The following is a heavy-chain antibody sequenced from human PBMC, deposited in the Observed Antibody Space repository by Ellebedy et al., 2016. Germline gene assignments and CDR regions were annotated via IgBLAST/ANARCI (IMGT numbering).Heavy chain of an antibody. D-gene: IGHD3-9*01. V-gene: IGHV3-11*06. Sequence: GGSLRLXXAASGFTFSDYYMSWIRQAPGKGLEWVSYISSSSSYTNYADSVKGRFTISRDNAKNTLYLQMNSLRAEDTAVYYCASGRGDVLRYFERSDYWGQGTLVTVSS. CDR2: ISSSSSYT. CDR1: GFTFSDYY. CDR3: ASGRGDVLRYFERSDY. J-gene: IGHJ4*02.